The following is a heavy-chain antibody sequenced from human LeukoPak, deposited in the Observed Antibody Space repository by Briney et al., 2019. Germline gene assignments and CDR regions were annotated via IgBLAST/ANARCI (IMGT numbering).Heavy chain of an antibody. J-gene: IGHJ4*02. D-gene: IGHD6-19*01. CDR2: IYYSGST. Sequence: PSETLSLTCTVSGGSIGSYYWSWTRQPPGKGLEWIGYIYYSGSTNYNPSLKSRVTISVDTSKKQFSLKLSSVTAADTAVYYCARGYSSGWADYWGQGTLVTVSS. CDR3: ARGYSSGWADY. CDR1: GGSIGSYY. V-gene: IGHV4-59*01.